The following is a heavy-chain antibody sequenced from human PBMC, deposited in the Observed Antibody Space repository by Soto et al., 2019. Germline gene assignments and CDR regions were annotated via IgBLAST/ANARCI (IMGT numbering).Heavy chain of an antibody. CDR2: IYPDDSDT. CDR1: GYSFTSYW. J-gene: IGHJ6*02. D-gene: IGHD5-12*01. V-gene: IGHV5-51*01. Sequence: GESLKISCKGSGYSFTSYWIGWVRQMPGKGLEWMGIIYPDDSDTRYSPSFQGQVTISADKSINTAYLQWSSLKASDTAMYYCARQDGGYDPARPDNDYNDPYYYHGMDVWGQGTTVTVSS. CDR3: ARQDGGYDPARPDNDYNDPYYYHGMDV.